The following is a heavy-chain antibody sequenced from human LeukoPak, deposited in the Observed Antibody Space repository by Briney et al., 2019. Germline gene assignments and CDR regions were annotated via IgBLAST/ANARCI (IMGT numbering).Heavy chain of an antibody. CDR2: IYYSGST. J-gene: IGHJ4*02. CDR3: ARLIVGAKPGFRDY. D-gene: IGHD1-26*01. CDR1: GGSISSSSYY. V-gene: IGHV4-39*07. Sequence: PSETLSLTCTVSGGSISSSSYYWGWIRQPPGKGLEWIGSIYYSGSTYYNPSLKSRVTISVDTSKNQFSLKLSSVTAADTAVYYCARLIVGAKPGFRDYWGQGTLVTVSS.